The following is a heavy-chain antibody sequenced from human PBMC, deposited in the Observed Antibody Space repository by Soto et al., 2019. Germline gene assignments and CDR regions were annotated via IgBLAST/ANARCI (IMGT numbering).Heavy chain of an antibody. V-gene: IGHV3-21*01. D-gene: IGHD3-10*01. Sequence: PVGSLRLSCAASGFTFSSYSMNWVRQAPGKGLEWVSSISSSSSYIYYADSVKGRFTISRDNAKNSLYLQMNSLRAEDTAVYYCASLTMVRGAFFDYWGRGTLVTVSS. CDR2: ISSSSSYI. CDR3: ASLTMVRGAFFDY. J-gene: IGHJ4*02. CDR1: GFTFSSYS.